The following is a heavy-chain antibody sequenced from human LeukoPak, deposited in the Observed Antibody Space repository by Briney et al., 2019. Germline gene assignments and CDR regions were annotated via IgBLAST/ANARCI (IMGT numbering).Heavy chain of an antibody. J-gene: IGHJ3*02. V-gene: IGHV4-59*08. CDR1: GGSISSYY. CDR2: IYYSGST. Sequence: KPSETLSLTCTVSGGSISSYYWGWIRQPPGKGLEWIGSIYYSGSTNYNPSLKSRVTISVDTSKNQFSLKLNSVTAADTAVYYCARRKTIFDAFDIWGQGTMVTVSS. CDR3: ARRKTIFDAFDI. D-gene: IGHD3-9*01.